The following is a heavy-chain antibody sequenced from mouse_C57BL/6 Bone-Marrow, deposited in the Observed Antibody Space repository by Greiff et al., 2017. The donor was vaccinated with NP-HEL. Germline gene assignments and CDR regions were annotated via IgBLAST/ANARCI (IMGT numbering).Heavy chain of an antibody. J-gene: IGHJ1*03. CDR2: INSDGGRT. CDR1: EYEFPSHD. D-gene: IGHD3-3*01. V-gene: IGHV5-2*01. CDR3: GRAGRYFDV. Sequence: EVHLVESGGGLVQPGESLKLSCESSEYEFPSHDMSWVRKTPEKRLELVAAINSDGGRTYYPDTMERRFIISSDNTKKALYLQMSRLRSEYTAWYYCGRAGRYFDVWGTGTTVTVSS.